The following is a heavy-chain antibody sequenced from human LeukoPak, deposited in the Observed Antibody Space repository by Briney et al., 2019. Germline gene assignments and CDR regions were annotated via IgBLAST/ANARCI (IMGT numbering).Heavy chain of an antibody. D-gene: IGHD4-23*01. V-gene: IGHV4-59*13. CDR3: ARVNLGQLLYWYFDL. CDR2: THYSGTT. J-gene: IGHJ2*01. CDR1: DVSISTFY. Sequence: SETLSLTCAASDVSISTFYWSWIRQPPGKGLEWIGYTHYSGTTYYNPSLKSRVTMSVNTSKHQFSLEMTSVTAADTAVYYCARVNLGQLLYWYFDLWGRGTLVTVSS.